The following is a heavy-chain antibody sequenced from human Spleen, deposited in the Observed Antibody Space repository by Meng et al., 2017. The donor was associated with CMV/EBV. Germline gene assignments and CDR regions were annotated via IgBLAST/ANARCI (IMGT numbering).Heavy chain of an antibody. Sequence: GESLKISCAASGFTFSSYAMSWVRQAPGKGLEWVSVIYSGGSSTYYADSVKGRFTISRDNAKNSLYLQMNSLRAEDTALYYCAKDSYCSSTSCPRGNAFDIWGQGTMVTVSS. D-gene: IGHD2-2*01. J-gene: IGHJ3*02. V-gene: IGHV3-23*03. CDR1: GFTFSSYA. CDR3: AKDSYCSSTSCPRGNAFDI. CDR2: IYSGGSST.